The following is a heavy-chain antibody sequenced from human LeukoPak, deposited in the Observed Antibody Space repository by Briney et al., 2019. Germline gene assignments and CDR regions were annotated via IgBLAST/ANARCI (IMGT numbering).Heavy chain of an antibody. CDR2: IWYDGSNK. D-gene: IGHD2-2*01. Sequence: GGSLRLSCAASGFTFSSYDMHWVRQAPGKGLEWVAVIWYDGSNKYYADSVKGRFTISRDNSKNTLYLQMNSLRAEDTAVYYCAKDSGDCSSTSCLYYYYYYYMDVWGKGTTVTVSS. J-gene: IGHJ6*03. CDR3: AKDSGDCSSTSCLYYYYYYYMDV. V-gene: IGHV3-33*06. CDR1: GFTFSSYD.